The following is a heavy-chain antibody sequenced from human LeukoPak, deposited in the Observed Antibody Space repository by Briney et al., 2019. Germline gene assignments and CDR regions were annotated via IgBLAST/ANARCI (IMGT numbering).Heavy chain of an antibody. V-gene: IGHV4-39*01. CDR1: GDSISSSSYY. D-gene: IGHD2-21*02. CDR3: ARNPSLHIVVVTAIDY. CDR2: INYRGRT. Sequence: SETLSLTCTVSGDSISSSSYYWGWIRQPPGKGLEWIGNINYRGRTYYNPSLKSRVTISVDTSKHQFSLKLSAVTAADTAVYYCARNPSLHIVVVTAIDYWGQGTLVTVSS. J-gene: IGHJ4*02.